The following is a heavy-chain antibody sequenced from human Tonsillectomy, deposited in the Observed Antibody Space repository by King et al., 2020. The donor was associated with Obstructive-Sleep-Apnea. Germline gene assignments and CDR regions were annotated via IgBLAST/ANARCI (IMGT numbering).Heavy chain of an antibody. CDR1: GFTFSNYR. CDR2: ISTGSSYM. D-gene: IGHD5-24*01. Sequence: EVQLVESGGGLVKPGGSLRLSCVASGFTFSNYRMNWVRQAPGKGLEWVSSISTGSSYMYYADSLKGRFTISRDNAKNSLYLQMDSLRAEDTAVYYCARDAYNSLMLDHWGQGTLVTVSS. CDR3: ARDAYNSLMLDH. V-gene: IGHV3-21*01. J-gene: IGHJ5*02.